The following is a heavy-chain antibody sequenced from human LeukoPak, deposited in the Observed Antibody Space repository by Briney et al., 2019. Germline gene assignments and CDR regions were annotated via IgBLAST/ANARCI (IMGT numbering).Heavy chain of an antibody. CDR2: IYYSGST. Sequence: SETLSLTCTVSGGSISSYYWSWIRQPPGKGLEWIGYIYYSGSTNYNPSLKSRVTMSVDTSKNQFSLKLSSVTAADTAVYYCARDGGSPHGVDYWGQGTLVTVSS. CDR1: GGSISSYY. V-gene: IGHV4-59*12. D-gene: IGHD1-26*01. J-gene: IGHJ4*02. CDR3: ARDGGSPHGVDY.